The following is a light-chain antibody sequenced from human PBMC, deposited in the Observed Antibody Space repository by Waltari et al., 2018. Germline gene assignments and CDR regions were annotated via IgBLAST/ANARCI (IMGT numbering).Light chain of an antibody. V-gene: IGKV1-39*01. Sequence: DIQMTQSPSSLSASVGDRVTITCRASQSISSYLNWYQQKPGKAPKLLISAASTLQSGVPSRFSGSGSGTDFSLTITSLQPEDFVTYYCQQSYSTPLTFGGGTKVEIK. CDR1: QSISSY. CDR2: AAS. CDR3: QQSYSTPLT. J-gene: IGKJ4*01.